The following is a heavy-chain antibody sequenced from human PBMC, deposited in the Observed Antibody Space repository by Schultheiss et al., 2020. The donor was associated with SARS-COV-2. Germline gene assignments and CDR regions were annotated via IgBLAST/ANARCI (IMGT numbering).Heavy chain of an antibody. D-gene: IGHD3-10*01. CDR1: GFTFSSYW. CDR2: ISSTSSSI. J-gene: IGHJ6*04. Sequence: GGSLRLSCAASGFTFSSYWMSWVRQAPEKGLEWVSYISSTSSSIHYADSVKGRFTISRDNTKNSLYLQMNSLRAEDTAVYYCAREDSHYVGDVWGKGTTVTVSS. V-gene: IGHV3-48*04. CDR3: AREDSHYVGDV.